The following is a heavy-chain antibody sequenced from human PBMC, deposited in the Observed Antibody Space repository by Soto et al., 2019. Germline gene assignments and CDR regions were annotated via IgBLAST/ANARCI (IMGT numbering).Heavy chain of an antibody. CDR1: GFTFSSYA. D-gene: IGHD2-2*01. CDR2: ISGSGGST. CDR3: AKDLQRVVAPAASHLDAFDI. V-gene: IGHV3-23*01. Sequence: PGGSLRLSCAASGFTFSSYAMSWVRQAPGKGLEWVSAISGSGGSTYYADSVKGRFTISRDNSKNTLYLQMNSLRAEDTAVYYCAKDLQRVVAPAASHLDAFDIWGQGTMVTVSS. J-gene: IGHJ3*02.